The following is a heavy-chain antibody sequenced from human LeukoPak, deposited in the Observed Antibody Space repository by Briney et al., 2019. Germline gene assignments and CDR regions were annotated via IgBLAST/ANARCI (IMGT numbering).Heavy chain of an antibody. J-gene: IGHJ6*04. CDR3: AKSGYSSGWYLNYYYYYGMDV. D-gene: IGHD6-19*01. CDR2: IYYDGSKN. CDR1: GFTFSSYG. V-gene: IGHV3-30*18. Sequence: GGSLRLSCAASGFTFSSYGMHWVRQAPGKGLEWVAVIYYDGSKNYYADSVKGRFTISRDNSKNTLYLQMNSLRAEDMAVYYCAKSGYSSGWYLNYYYYYGMDVWGKGTTVTVSS.